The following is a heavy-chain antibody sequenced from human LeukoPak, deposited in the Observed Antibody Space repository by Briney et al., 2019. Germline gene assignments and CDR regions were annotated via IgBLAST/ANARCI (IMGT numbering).Heavy chain of an antibody. V-gene: IGHV3-7*01. J-gene: IGHJ4*02. CDR2: IKQDGSKK. D-gene: IGHD3-22*01. Sequence: GGSLRLSCVASGFPFSSYWMTWVRQAPGKGLEWVANIKQDGSKKSYVDSVKGRFTISRDNAKNTLFLQMNSLRAEDTAVYYCVRSGYYFDSSGYYMADYWGQGTLVTVSS. CDR3: VRSGYYFDSSGYYMADY. CDR1: GFPFSSYW.